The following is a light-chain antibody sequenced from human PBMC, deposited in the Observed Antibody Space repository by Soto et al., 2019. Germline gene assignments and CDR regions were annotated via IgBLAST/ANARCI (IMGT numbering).Light chain of an antibody. CDR3: QQYESTPPT. Sequence: DIVMTQSPDSLAVSLGERATINCKSSQSVLYSSNNKNYLAWYQQRPGQPPKLLIYWASTRESGVPDRFSGSGSGTDFTLSSTSLHAEYVAVYYCQQYESTPPTFDQATKLEIK. CDR1: QSVLYSSNNKNY. V-gene: IGKV4-1*01. CDR2: WAS. J-gene: IGKJ2*01.